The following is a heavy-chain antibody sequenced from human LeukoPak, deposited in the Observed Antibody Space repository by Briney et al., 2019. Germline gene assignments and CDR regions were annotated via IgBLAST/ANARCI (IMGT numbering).Heavy chain of an antibody. Sequence: GGSLRLSCAASGFTVSSNYMSWVRQAPGKGLEWVSVIYSGGSTYYADSVKGRFTISRDNSKNTLYLQMNSLRAEDTAVYYCASEMGGSGSYYRSYWGQGTLVTVSS. CDR1: GFTVSSNY. CDR3: ASEMGGSGSYYRSY. D-gene: IGHD3-10*01. J-gene: IGHJ4*02. V-gene: IGHV3-53*01. CDR2: IYSGGST.